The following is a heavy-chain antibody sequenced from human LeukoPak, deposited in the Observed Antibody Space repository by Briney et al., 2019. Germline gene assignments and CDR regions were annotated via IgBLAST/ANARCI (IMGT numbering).Heavy chain of an antibody. V-gene: IGHV3-23*01. CDR1: GFTFSTYA. Sequence: GGSLRLSCAASGFTFSTYAMSWVRQAPGQGLEWVSSISGSGDKPYYADSVKGRFTISRDNSKNTLYLQMNSLRAEDTAVYYCARTLSYYDSSGYYIKPLDYWGQGTLVTVSS. CDR3: ARTLSYYDSSGYYIKPLDY. J-gene: IGHJ4*02. CDR2: ISGSGDKP. D-gene: IGHD3-22*01.